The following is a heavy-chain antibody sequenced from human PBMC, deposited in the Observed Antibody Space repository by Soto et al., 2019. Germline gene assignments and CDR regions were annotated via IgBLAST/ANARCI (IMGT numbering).Heavy chain of an antibody. J-gene: IGHJ4*02. Sequence: GGSLRLSCAASGFTFSSYAMSWVRQAPGKGLEWVSAISGSGGSTYYAYSVKGRFTISRDNSKNTLYLQMNSLRAEDTAVYYCAKDHTDYDILTGYFTPYPSDYWGQGTLVTVSS. CDR2: ISGSGGST. D-gene: IGHD3-9*01. CDR3: AKDHTDYDILTGYFTPYPSDY. V-gene: IGHV3-23*01. CDR1: GFTFSSYA.